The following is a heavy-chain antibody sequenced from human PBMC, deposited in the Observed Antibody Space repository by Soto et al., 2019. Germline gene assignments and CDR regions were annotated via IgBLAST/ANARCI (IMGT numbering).Heavy chain of an antibody. J-gene: IGHJ3*02. D-gene: IGHD3-10*01. Sequence: PSETLSLTCTVSGGSINSYYWSWIRQPPGKGLEYIGYIYHNGYTYYNPSLKSRVAISIDTSKNQFSLNLNSVTAADTAVYYCARWGLWFGEYRDDAFDIWGQGTMVTVSS. CDR3: ARWGLWFGEYRDDAFDI. V-gene: IGHV4-59*13. CDR1: GGSINSYY. CDR2: IYHNGYT.